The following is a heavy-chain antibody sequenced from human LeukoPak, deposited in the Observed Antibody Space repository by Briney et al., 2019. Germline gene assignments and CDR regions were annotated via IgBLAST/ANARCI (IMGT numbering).Heavy chain of an antibody. Sequence: GGSLRLSCAASGFIFRSYNMYWVRQAPGKGLEWVSSISSNSRYIYYADSMRGRFTISRDNAKNSLYLQMNSLKPEDTAVYYCARVAEAAALDYWGQGTLVTVSS. V-gene: IGHV3-21*06. D-gene: IGHD6-13*01. J-gene: IGHJ4*02. CDR3: ARVAEAAALDY. CDR1: GFIFRSYN. CDR2: ISSNSRYI.